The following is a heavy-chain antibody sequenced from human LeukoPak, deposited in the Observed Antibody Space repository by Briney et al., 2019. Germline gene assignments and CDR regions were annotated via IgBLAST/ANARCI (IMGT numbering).Heavy chain of an antibody. CDR3: TRVAPVVAGQNLDY. V-gene: IGHV3-7*01. D-gene: IGHD6-19*01. J-gene: IGHJ4*02. CDR1: GFTFSSYW. CDR2: IKQDGSEK. Sequence: GGSLRLSCAASGFTFSSYWLSWVRQAPGKGLEWVANIKQDGSEKYYVDSVKGRFTISRDNAKNLLYLQMNSLRAEDTAVYYCTRVAPVVAGQNLDYWGQGTLVTVSS.